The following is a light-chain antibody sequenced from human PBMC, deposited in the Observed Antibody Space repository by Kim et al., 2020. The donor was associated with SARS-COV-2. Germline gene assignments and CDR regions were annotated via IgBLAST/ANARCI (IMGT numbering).Light chain of an antibody. Sequence: DIQMTQSPSSLSASVGDRVTITCRASESISTYLNWYQQKPGKAPKLLIYATSTLQSGVPSRFSGSGSGTDFTLTISSLHPEDFATYFCQQSYSTLRWTFGQGTKLEIK. V-gene: IGKV1-39*01. J-gene: IGKJ1*01. CDR2: ATS. CDR1: ESISTY. CDR3: QQSYSTLRWT.